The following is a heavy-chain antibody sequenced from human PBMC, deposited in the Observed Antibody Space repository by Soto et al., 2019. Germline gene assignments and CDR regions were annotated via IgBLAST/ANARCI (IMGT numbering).Heavy chain of an antibody. Sequence: PSETLSLTCTVSGGSISSSSYYWGWIRQPPGKGLEWIGSIYYSGSTYYNPSLKSRVTISVDTSKNQFSLKLSSVTAADTAVYYCKCLTGYYRPPEGYYFDYWGQGTLVTVSS. CDR1: GGSISSSSYY. J-gene: IGHJ4*02. CDR2: IYYSGST. D-gene: IGHD3-9*01. CDR3: KCLTGYYRPPEGYYFDY. V-gene: IGHV4-39*01.